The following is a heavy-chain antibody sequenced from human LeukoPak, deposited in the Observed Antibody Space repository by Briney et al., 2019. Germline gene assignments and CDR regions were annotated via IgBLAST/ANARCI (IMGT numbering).Heavy chain of an antibody. CDR3: TRDDSDSSGYSYYFDY. D-gene: IGHD3-22*01. V-gene: IGHV3-49*04. Sequence: PGRSLRLSCAASGFTFSSYAMHWVRQAPGKGLEWVGFIRSKAYGGTTEYAASVKGRFTISRDDSKSIAYLQMNSLKTEDTAVYYCTRDDSDSSGYSYYFDYWGQGTLVTVSS. CDR2: IRSKAYGGTT. J-gene: IGHJ4*02. CDR1: GFTFSSYA.